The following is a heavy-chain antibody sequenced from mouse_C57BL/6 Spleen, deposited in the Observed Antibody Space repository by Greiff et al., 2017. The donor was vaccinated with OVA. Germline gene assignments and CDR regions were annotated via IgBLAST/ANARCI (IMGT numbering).Heavy chain of an antibody. CDR3: ASPYYSNYDPYFDV. J-gene: IGHJ1*03. V-gene: IGHV7-3*01. D-gene: IGHD2-5*01. CDR2: IRNKANGYTT. CDR1: GFTFTDYY. Sequence: EVKLMESGGGLVQPGGSLSLSCAASGFTFTDYYMSWVRQPPGKALEWLGFIRNKANGYTTEYSASVKGRFTISRDNSQSILYLQMNALRAEDSATYYCASPYYSNYDPYFDVWGTGTTVTVSS.